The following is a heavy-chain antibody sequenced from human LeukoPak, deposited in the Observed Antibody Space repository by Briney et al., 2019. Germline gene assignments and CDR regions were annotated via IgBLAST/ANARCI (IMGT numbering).Heavy chain of an antibody. CDR2: INSDGSST. CDR3: ARVGSYGSPSDY. Sequence: GGSPRLSCAASGFTFSSYWMHWVRQAPGKGLVWVSRINSDGSSTSYADSVKGRFTISRDNAKNTLYLQMNSLRAEDTAVYYCARVGSYGSPSDYWGQGTLVTVSS. V-gene: IGHV3-74*01. J-gene: IGHJ4*02. D-gene: IGHD3-16*01. CDR1: GFTFSSYW.